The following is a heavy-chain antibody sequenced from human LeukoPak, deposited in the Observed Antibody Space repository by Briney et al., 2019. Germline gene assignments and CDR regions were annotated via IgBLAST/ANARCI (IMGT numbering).Heavy chain of an antibody. CDR3: ARGEPSIASTGAPPFDL. V-gene: IGHV4-59*01. Sequence: SENLSLTCTVSGGSIRSYYWEWIRQPPGKGLEWIAYIYYSGSTDYNPSLKIRVTLSVDTSKNQFSLRLSSVTAAETDVYYCARGEPSIASTGAPPFDLWGRGPLVTVSS. CDR1: GGSIRSYY. J-gene: IGHJ2*01. CDR2: IYYSGST. D-gene: IGHD6-13*01.